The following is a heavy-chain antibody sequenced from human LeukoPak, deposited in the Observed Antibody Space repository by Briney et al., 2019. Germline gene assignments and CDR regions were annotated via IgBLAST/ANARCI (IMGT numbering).Heavy chain of an antibody. CDR1: GFTFTSYA. V-gene: IGHV3-23*01. Sequence: GGSLRLSCAASGFTFTSYAMSWVRQAPGKGLDWVSVISASGGTTYYADSVKGRFTISRDNSKNTLYLQMNSLRAEDTAVYYCAKGPMIVVVITTFDIWGQGTMVTVSS. D-gene: IGHD3-22*01. CDR2: ISASGGTT. J-gene: IGHJ3*02. CDR3: AKGPMIVVVITTFDI.